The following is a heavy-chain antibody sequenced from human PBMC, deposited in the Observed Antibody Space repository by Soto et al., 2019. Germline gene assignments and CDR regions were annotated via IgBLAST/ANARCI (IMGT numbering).Heavy chain of an antibody. D-gene: IGHD2-2*01. J-gene: IGHJ2*01. CDR2: INHSGST. CDR3: ARGWDVVIPAAHLRGYFDL. Sequence: QVHLQQWGAGLLTPSETLSLTCAVYGGSFSAYYWSWIRQPPGKGLEWIGEINHSGSTNYNPSLKHRVTRSVGTSTNQFSLKLISVNAADTAVYYCARGWDVVIPAAHLRGYFDLWGRGTPVTVSS. V-gene: IGHV4-34*01. CDR1: GGSFSAYY.